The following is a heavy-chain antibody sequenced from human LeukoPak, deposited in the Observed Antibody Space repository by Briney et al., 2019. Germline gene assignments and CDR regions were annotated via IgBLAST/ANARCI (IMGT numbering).Heavy chain of an antibody. CDR2: VYYSGST. CDR1: GGSISSSAYY. V-gene: IGHV4-39*07. Sequence: SETLSLTCTVSGGSISSSAYYWDWIRQPPGKGLEWIGSVYYSGSTYYNPSLKSRVTISVDTSKNQFSLKLSSVTAADTAVYYCARVYGGKWYYFDYWGQGTLVTVSS. D-gene: IGHD4-23*01. CDR3: ARVYGGKWYYFDY. J-gene: IGHJ4*02.